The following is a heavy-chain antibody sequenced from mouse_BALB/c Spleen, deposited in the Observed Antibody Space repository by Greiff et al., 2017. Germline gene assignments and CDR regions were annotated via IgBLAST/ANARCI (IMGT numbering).Heavy chain of an antibody. Sequence: VQLQQSGAELVRPGASVTLSCKASGYTFTDYEMHWVKQTPVHGLEWIGAIDPETGGTAYNQKFKGKATLTADKSSSTAYMELRSLTSEDSAVYYCTRETGNYFDYWGQGTTLTVSS. J-gene: IGHJ2*01. CDR1: GYTFTDYE. CDR3: TRETGNYFDY. CDR2: IDPETGGT. D-gene: IGHD4-1*01. V-gene: IGHV1-15*01.